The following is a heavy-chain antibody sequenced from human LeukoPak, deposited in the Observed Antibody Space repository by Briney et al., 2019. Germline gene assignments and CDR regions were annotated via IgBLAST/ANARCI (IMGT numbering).Heavy chain of an antibody. D-gene: IGHD4-23*01. CDR3: ARQGYSGHSQGAADY. Sequence: GSSVKVSCKASGGTFISYAISWVRQAPGQGLEWMGWISAYNGNTNYAQKFQGRVTMTADTSTSTAHMELRSLRSDDTAVYYCARQGYSGHSQGAADYWGQGTLVTVSS. J-gene: IGHJ4*02. CDR1: GGTFISYA. V-gene: IGHV1-18*01. CDR2: ISAYNGNT.